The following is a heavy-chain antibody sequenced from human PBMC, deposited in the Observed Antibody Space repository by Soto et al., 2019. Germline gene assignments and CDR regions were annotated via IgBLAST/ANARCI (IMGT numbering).Heavy chain of an antibody. Sequence: QVQLVQSGAEVKKPGSSVKVSCKASGGTFSSYAISWVRQAPGQGLEWMGGIIPIFGTANYAQKFQGRVTITADESTSTAYMELSSLRSEDTAVYYCAARGYSYGTPPYYFDYWGQGTLVTVSS. CDR3: AARGYSYGTPPYYFDY. CDR1: GGTFSSYA. D-gene: IGHD5-18*01. V-gene: IGHV1-69*12. J-gene: IGHJ4*02. CDR2: IIPIFGTA.